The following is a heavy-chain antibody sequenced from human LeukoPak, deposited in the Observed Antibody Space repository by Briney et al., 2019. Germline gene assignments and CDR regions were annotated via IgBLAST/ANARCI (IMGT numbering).Heavy chain of an antibody. CDR3: ARGRYVTTRGGAAAGFLDY. D-gene: IGHD6-13*01. CDR2: INHGGSI. CDR1: GGSFSGHY. Sequence: SETLSLTCAVSGGSFSGHYWNWIRQPPGKGLEWIGEINHGGSINYNPSLKSRVTISVDTSQKRFSLRLSSVTAADTAVYYCARGRYVTTRGGAAAGFLDYWGQGTLVTVST. V-gene: IGHV4-34*01. J-gene: IGHJ4*02.